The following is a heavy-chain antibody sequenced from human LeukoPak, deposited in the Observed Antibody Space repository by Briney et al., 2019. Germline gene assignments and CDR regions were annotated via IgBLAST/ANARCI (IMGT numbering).Heavy chain of an antibody. D-gene: IGHD2-21*02. J-gene: IGHJ4*02. CDR3: AGEASEIVMVTAQFDC. CDR2: INPSSGGT. Sequence: GASVKVSCKASGYTFTGYSMHWVRQAPGQGLEWMGRINPSSGGTNYAQKFQGRVTMTRDTSISTAYMELRLGSDDTAVYYCAGEASEIVMVTAQFDCWGQGTLVTVSS. CDR1: GYTFTGYS. V-gene: IGHV1-2*06.